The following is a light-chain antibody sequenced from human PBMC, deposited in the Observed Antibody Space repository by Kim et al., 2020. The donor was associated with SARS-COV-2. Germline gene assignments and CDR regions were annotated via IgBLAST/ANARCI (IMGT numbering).Light chain of an antibody. J-gene: IGKJ2*01. Sequence: RATINYKSSQSVLSNSNNQNYLAWYQQKPGQPPKLLIYWASTRGYGVPDRFSGSGSGTDFTLTISSLQAEDVAVYYCQQYYSTPYTFGQGTKLEI. CDR2: WAS. CDR1: QSVLSNSNNQNY. V-gene: IGKV4-1*01. CDR3: QQYYSTPYT.